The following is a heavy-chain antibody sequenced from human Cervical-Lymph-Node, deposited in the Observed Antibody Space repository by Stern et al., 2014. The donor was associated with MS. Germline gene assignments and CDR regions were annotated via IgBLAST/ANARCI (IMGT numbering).Heavy chain of an antibody. CDR2: IDSDGSTT. V-gene: IGHV3-74*02. J-gene: IGHJ4*02. CDR3: ATLGWADY. Sequence: VQLVESGGGLVQPGGSLRLSCAASGFSFSSYWMHWVRQAPGQGLVGVSRIDSDGSTTGYADSVKGRFTISRDNAKNTLYLQMNSLRAEDTAVYYCATLGWADYWGQGTLVTVSS. CDR1: GFSFSSYW. D-gene: IGHD5-24*01.